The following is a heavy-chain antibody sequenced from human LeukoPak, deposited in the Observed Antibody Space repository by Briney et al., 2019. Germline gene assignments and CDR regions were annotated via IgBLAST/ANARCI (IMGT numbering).Heavy chain of an antibody. D-gene: IGHD3-3*01. CDR2: IYYSGST. CDR3: ARRGYDFWSGYYTLDY. J-gene: IGHJ4*02. Sequence: SETLSLTCTVSGGSISSSSYYWGWIRQPPGKGLEWIGSIYYSGSTYYNPSLKSRVTISVDTSKNQFSLKLSSVTAADTAVYYCARRGYDFWSGYYTLDYWGQGTLVTVSS. V-gene: IGHV4-39*01. CDR1: GGSISSSSYY.